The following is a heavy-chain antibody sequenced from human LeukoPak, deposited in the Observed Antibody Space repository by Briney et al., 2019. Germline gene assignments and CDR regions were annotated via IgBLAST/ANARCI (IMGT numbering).Heavy chain of an antibody. V-gene: IGHV3-30*03. CDR1: GFTLISYW. J-gene: IGHJ4*02. D-gene: IGHD3-22*01. CDR2: ISYDGSNK. Sequence: PGGSLRLSCAASGFTLISYWMTWVRQAPGKGLEWVAVISYDGSNKYYADSVKGRFTISRDNSKNTLYLQMNSLRAEDTAVYYCARDITMIVDYWGQGTLVTVSS. CDR3: ARDITMIVDY.